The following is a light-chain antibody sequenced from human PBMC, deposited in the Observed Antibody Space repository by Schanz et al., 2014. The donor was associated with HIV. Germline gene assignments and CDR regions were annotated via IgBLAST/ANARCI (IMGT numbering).Light chain of an antibody. CDR1: QTIGRL. J-gene: IGKJ4*01. V-gene: IGKV1-5*03. CDR2: QAS. CDR3: QQCNSNPLT. Sequence: IQMTQSPSTVSTSVGDRVTITCRASQTIGRLLAWYQQKPGRAPKLLIHQASILETGVPSRFSGSGSGTSFTLTINTLQPDDFATYYCQQCNSNPLTFGGGTKVEI.